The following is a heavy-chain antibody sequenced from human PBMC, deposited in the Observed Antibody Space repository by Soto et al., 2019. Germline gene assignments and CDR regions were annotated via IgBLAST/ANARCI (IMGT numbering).Heavy chain of an antibody. V-gene: IGHV1-46*01. Sequence: ASVKVSCKASGYTFTTYYMHWVRQAPGQGLEWMGLINPGSGSTNYAQKFQGRVTMTRDTSTSTVYMELSSLRSEDTAVYYCAGDGYSSAWYALDDWGQGTLVTVSS. CDR3: AGDGYSSAWYALDD. J-gene: IGHJ4*02. D-gene: IGHD6-19*01. CDR1: GYTFTTYY. CDR2: INPGSGST.